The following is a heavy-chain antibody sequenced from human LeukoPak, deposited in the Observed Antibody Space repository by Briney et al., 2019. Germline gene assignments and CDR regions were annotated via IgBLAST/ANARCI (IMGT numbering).Heavy chain of an antibody. CDR2: ISYDGSNK. CDR3: ARDPVTAMVTYYYYYGMDV. CDR1: GFTFSSYA. Sequence: GGSLRLSRAASGFTFSSYAMHWVRQAPGKGLEWVAVISYDGSNKYYADSVKGRFTISRDNSKNTLYLQMNSLRAEDTAVYYCARDPVTAMVTYYYYYGMDVWGQGTTVTVSS. J-gene: IGHJ6*02. V-gene: IGHV3-30*04. D-gene: IGHD5-18*01.